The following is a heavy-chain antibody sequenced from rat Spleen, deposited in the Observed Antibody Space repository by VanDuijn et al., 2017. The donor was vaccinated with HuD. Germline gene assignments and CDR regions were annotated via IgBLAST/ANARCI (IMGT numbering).Heavy chain of an antibody. Sequence: EVKLVESGGDSVQPGRSLKLSCAASGFTFSDYAMAWVRQAPTKGLEWVATISFDGTTTFYRDSVKGRFTISRDNAKSTLYLQMNSLRSEDTATYYCARGGRWYFDFWGPGTMVTVSS. CDR1: GFTFSDYA. J-gene: IGHJ1*01. CDR3: ARGGRWYFDF. D-gene: IGHD1-11*01. V-gene: IGHV5-29*01. CDR2: ISFDGTTT.